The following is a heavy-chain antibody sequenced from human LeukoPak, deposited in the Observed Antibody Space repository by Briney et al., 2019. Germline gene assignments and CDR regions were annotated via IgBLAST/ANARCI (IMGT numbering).Heavy chain of an antibody. Sequence: SGTLSLTCAVSGGSISSSNWWSWVRQPPGKGLEWIGEIYHSGSTNYNPSLKSRVTISVDKSKNQFSLKLSSVTAADTAVYYCARDSTLTMIVVSNAFDIWGQGTMVTVSS. V-gene: IGHV4-4*02. CDR3: ARDSTLTMIVVSNAFDI. D-gene: IGHD3-22*01. J-gene: IGHJ3*02. CDR2: IYHSGST. CDR1: GGSISSSNW.